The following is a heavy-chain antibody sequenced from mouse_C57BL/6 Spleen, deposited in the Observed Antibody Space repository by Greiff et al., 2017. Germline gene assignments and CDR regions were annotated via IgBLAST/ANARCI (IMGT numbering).Heavy chain of an antibody. J-gene: IGHJ2*01. CDR1: GYSFTGYF. V-gene: IGHV1-20*01. CDR3: ARSTTVVAFDY. Sequence: EVQLQESGPELVKPGDSVKISCKASGYSFTGYFMNWVMQSHGKSLEWIGRINPYNGDTFYNQKFKGKATLTVDKSSSTAHMELRSLTSEDSAVYYCARSTTVVAFDYWGQGTTLTVSS. CDR2: INPYNGDT. D-gene: IGHD1-1*01.